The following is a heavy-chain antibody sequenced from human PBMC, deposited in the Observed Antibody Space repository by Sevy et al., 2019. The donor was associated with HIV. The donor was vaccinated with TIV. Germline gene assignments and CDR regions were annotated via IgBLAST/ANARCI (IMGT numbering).Heavy chain of an antibody. D-gene: IGHD6-19*01. CDR1: GFSFSKAW. Sequence: GGSLRLSCAASGFSFSKAWMSWVRQAPGKGLEWVGRIKSKSDGGATDYTAPVKGRFTISRDDSEGTVFLQMTSLKVEDTAVYYCTTDLSSGSFKVYWGQGTLVTVS. J-gene: IGHJ4*02. V-gene: IGHV3-15*01. CDR2: IKSKSDGGAT. CDR3: TTDLSSGSFKVY.